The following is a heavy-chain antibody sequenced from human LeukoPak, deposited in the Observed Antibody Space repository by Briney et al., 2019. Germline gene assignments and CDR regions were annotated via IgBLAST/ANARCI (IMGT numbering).Heavy chain of an antibody. CDR2: IYPGDSNT. D-gene: IGHD4-23*01. CDR1: GYSFTNYW. Sequence: GESLKISCKGSGYSFTNYWIGWVRQMPGKGLEWMGIIYPGDSNTRYSPSFQGQVTISVDKSINTAYVQWSSLKASDTAMYYCARRVVNNRNWYFNLWGRGTLVTVSS. J-gene: IGHJ2*01. CDR3: ARRVVNNRNWYFNL. V-gene: IGHV5-51*01.